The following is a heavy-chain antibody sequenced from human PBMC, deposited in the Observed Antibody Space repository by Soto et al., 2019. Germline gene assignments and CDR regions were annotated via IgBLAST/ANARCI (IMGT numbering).Heavy chain of an antibody. CDR1: GGSISSYY. Sequence: SETLSLTCTVSGGSISSYYWGWVRQPPGKGLEWIGTIYYTGSTYHNPFLRSRVTIFVDTSKNQFSLKLTSVTAADTAVYYCARDFGGGAPDSWGQGTLVTVSS. V-gene: IGHV4-39*02. D-gene: IGHD3-3*01. CDR3: ARDFGGGAPDS. CDR2: IYYTGST. J-gene: IGHJ5*01.